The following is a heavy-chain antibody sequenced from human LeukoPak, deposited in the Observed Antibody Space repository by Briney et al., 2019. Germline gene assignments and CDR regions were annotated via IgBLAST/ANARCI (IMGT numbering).Heavy chain of an antibody. D-gene: IGHD3-3*01. J-gene: IGHJ6*03. Sequence: SETLSLTCAVSGGSFSGYYWSWIRQPPGKGLEWIGEINHSGSTNYNPSLKSRVTTSVDTSKNQFSLKLSSVTAADTAVYYCASRTHYDFWSGYYYYMDVWGKGTTVTVSS. V-gene: IGHV4-34*01. CDR2: INHSGST. CDR1: GGSFSGYY. CDR3: ASRTHYDFWSGYYYYMDV.